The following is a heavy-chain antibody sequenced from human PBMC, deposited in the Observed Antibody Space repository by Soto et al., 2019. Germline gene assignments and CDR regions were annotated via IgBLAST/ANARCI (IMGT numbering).Heavy chain of an antibody. V-gene: IGHV1-8*01. CDR2: MNPNSGNT. CDR1: GYTFTSYD. CDR3: ARANGDYVGEDYYYYYMDV. Sequence: ASVKVSCKASGYTFTSYDINWVRQATGQGLEWMGWMNPNSGNTGYAQKFQGRVTMTRNTSISTAYMELSSLRSEDTAVYYCARANGDYVGEDYYYYYMDVWGKGTTVTVSS. J-gene: IGHJ6*03. D-gene: IGHD4-17*01.